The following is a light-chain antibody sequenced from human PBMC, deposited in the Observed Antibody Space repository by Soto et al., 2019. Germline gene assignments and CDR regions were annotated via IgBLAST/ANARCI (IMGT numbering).Light chain of an antibody. CDR2: GAS. J-gene: IGKJ1*01. V-gene: IGKV3-20*01. Sequence: EIVLTQSPGTLSLSPGERATISCRAIQSVNSRYLAWYQQKPGQAPRLLIYGASSRATCIADRFSGSGSGTDFILTISRLEPEDFAVYYCQQYGSSPGTFGQGTRWIS. CDR1: QSVNSRY. CDR3: QQYGSSPGT.